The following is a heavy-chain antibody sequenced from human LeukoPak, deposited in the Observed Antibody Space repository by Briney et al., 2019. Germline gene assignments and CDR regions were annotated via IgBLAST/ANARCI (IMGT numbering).Heavy chain of an antibody. CDR3: AVYSSGWYRYFDY. CDR1: GSTFSSYW. J-gene: IGHJ4*02. V-gene: IGHV3-7*01. CDR2: IKQDGSEK. Sequence: GGSLRLSCAASGSTFSSYWMSWVRQAPGKGLEWVANIKQDGSEKYYVDSVKGRFTISRDNAKNSLYLQMNSLRAEDTAVYYCAVYSSGWYRYFDYWGQGTLVTVSS. D-gene: IGHD6-19*01.